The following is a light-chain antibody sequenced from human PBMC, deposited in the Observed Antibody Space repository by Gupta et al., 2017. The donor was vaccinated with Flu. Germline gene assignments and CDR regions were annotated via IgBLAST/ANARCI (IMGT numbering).Light chain of an antibody. Sequence: DIVMTQSPDSLAVSLGERATINCKSSQSVLYNSNNKNYLAWYQQKPGQPPRLLISWASTRESGVPDRFSGSGSGTDFTLTISSLQAEDVAVYYCQQYDTTPRTFGGGTKVEI. V-gene: IGKV4-1*01. CDR3: QQYDTTPRT. J-gene: IGKJ4*01. CDR1: QSVLYNSNNKNY. CDR2: WAS.